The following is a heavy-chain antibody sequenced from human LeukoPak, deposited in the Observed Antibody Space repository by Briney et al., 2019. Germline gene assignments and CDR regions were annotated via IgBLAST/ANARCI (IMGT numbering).Heavy chain of an antibody. V-gene: IGHV3-23*01. Sequence: GGSLRLSCAASGFTFSSYAMSWVRQAPGKGLEWVSAISGSGDSTYYGDSVKGRSTISRDNSKNTLYLQMNSLRAEDTAIYYCARVRGYSGYEGRYYYYGMDVWGQGTTVTVSS. CDR2: ISGSGDST. CDR3: ARVRGYSGYEGRYYYYGMDV. D-gene: IGHD5-12*01. J-gene: IGHJ6*02. CDR1: GFTFSSYA.